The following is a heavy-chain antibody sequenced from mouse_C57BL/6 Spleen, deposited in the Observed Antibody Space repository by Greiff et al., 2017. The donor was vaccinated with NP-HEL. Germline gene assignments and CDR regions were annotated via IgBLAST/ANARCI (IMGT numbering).Heavy chain of an antibody. CDR1: GYTFTDYE. J-gene: IGHJ2*01. Sequence: QVQLQESGAELVRPGASVTLSCKASGYTFTDYEMHWVKQTPVHGLEWIGAIDPETGGTAYNQKFKGKAILTADKSSSTAYMELRSLTSEDSAVYYCTRWLLHYFDYWGQGTTLTVSS. V-gene: IGHV1-15*01. D-gene: IGHD2-3*01. CDR2: IDPETGGT. CDR3: TRWLLHYFDY.